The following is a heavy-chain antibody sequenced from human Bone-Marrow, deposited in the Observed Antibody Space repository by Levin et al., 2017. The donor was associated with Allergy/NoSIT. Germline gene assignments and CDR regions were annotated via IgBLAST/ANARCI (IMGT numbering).Heavy chain of an antibody. CDR1: GYTFTSYG. D-gene: IGHD4-17*01. CDR3: ARGRIHGDYDFGYFDY. CDR2: ISAYNGNT. Sequence: GASVKVSCKASGYTFTSYGISWVRQAPGQGLEWMGWISAYNGNTNYAQKLQGRVTMTTDTSTSTAYMELRSLRSDDTAVYYCARGRIHGDYDFGYFDYWGQGTLVTVSS. J-gene: IGHJ4*02. V-gene: IGHV1-18*01.